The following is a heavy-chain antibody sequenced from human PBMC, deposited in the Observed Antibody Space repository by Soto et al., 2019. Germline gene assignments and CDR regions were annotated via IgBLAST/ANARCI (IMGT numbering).Heavy chain of an antibody. D-gene: IGHD4-17*01. CDR3: YGDYHPYYYMDV. V-gene: IGHV1-2*02. CDR1: GYTFTGYY. J-gene: IGHJ6*03. CDR2: INPNSGDT. Sequence: ASVKVSCKASGYTFTGYYMHLVRQAPGQGLEWMGWINPNSGDTNYAQKFQGRVTMTRNTSISTAYMELSSLRSEDTAVYYCYGDYHPYYYMDVWGKGTTVTVSS.